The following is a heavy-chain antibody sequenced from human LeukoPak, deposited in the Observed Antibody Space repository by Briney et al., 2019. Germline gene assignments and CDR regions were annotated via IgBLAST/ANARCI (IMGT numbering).Heavy chain of an antibody. CDR2: ISWNSGSI. J-gene: IGHJ4*02. CDR3: AKDLAAAGLLYYFDY. D-gene: IGHD6-13*01. V-gene: IGHV3-9*01. Sequence: PGRSLRLSCAASGFTLDDYAMHWVRQAPGKGLEWVSGISWNSGSIGYADSVKGRFTISRDNAKNSLYLQMNSLRAEDTALYYCAKDLAAAGLLYYFDYWGQGTLVTVSS. CDR1: GFTLDDYA.